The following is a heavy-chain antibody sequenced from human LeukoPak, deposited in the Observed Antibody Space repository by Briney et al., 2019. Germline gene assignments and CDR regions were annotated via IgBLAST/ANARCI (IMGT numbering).Heavy chain of an antibody. CDR3: ARRYSYGTYYFDY. CDR2: IKQDGSEK. Sequence: GGSLRLSCAASGFTFSSYGMHWVRQAPGKGLEWVANIKQDGSEKYYVDSVEGRFTISRDNAKNSLYLQMNSLRAEDTAVYYCARRYSYGTYYFDYWGQGTLVTVSS. D-gene: IGHD5-18*01. V-gene: IGHV3-7*01. J-gene: IGHJ4*02. CDR1: GFTFSSYG.